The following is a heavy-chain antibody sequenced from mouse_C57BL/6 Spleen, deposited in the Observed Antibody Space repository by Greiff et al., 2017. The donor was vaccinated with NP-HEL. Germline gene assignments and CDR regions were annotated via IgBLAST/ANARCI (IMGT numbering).Heavy chain of an antibody. CDR2: ISSGSSTI. D-gene: IGHD2-4*01. J-gene: IGHJ2*01. Sequence: VQLKESGGGLVKPGGSLKLSCAASGFTFSDYGMHWVRQAPEKGLEWVAYISSGSSTIYYADTVKGRFTISRDNAKNTLVLQMTSLRSEDTAMYYCARDDYDGYWGQGTTLTVSS. V-gene: IGHV5-17*01. CDR1: GFTFSDYG. CDR3: ARDDYDGY.